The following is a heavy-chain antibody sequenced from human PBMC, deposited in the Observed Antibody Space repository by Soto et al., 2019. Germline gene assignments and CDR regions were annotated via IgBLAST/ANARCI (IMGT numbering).Heavy chain of an antibody. CDR3: AHRLTGIWFDT. CDR2: IYWDDDK. V-gene: IGHV2-5*02. J-gene: IGHJ5*02. D-gene: IGHD6-13*01. CDR1: GFSLSTSGVG. Sequence: QITLKESGPTLVKPTQTLTLTCTFSGFSLSTSGVGVGWIRQPPGKALEWLTLIYWDDDKRYSPSLKSRLTITKDTSKNQVVLRMTNMDPVDTGTYFCAHRLTGIWFDTWCQGTLVTVSS.